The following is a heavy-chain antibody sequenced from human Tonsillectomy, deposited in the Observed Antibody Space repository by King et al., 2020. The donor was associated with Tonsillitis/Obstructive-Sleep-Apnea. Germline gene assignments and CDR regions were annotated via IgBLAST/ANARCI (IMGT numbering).Heavy chain of an antibody. Sequence: EVQLVESGGGLFQPGGSLRLSCAASGFTLSGKWIQWVRQGPGKGLVWVSRLTADGSGTVYSYSVRGRFTISRDNAKNIVYLQMNSLSPEDTAVYYCARAWYSTESLAFDVWGRGTMVTVSS. CDR3: ARAWYSTESLAFDV. CDR2: LTADGSGT. D-gene: IGHD6-13*01. V-gene: IGHV3-74*01. J-gene: IGHJ3*01. CDR1: GFTLSGKW.